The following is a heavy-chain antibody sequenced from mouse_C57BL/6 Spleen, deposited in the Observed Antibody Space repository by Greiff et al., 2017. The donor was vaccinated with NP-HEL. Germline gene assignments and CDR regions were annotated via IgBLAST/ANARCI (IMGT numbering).Heavy chain of an antibody. CDR2: ISDGGSYT. Sequence: EVKVVESGGGLVKPGGSLKLSCAASGFTFSSYAMSWVRQTPEKRLEWVATISDGGSYTYYPDNVKGRFTISRDNAKNNLYLQMSHLKSEDTAMYYCARGLGGFDYWGQGTTLTVSS. V-gene: IGHV5-4*03. J-gene: IGHJ2*01. CDR3: ARGLGGFDY. CDR1: GFTFSSYA. D-gene: IGHD4-1*01.